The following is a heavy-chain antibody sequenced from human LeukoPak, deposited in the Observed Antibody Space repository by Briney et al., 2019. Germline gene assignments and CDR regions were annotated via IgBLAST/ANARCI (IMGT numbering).Heavy chain of an antibody. J-gene: IGHJ6*02. V-gene: IGHV1-18*01. CDR3: ARNPVAGPNYYYGMDV. D-gene: IGHD6-19*01. Sequence: GASVKVSCKASGYTFTSYGISWVRQAPGQGLEWMGWISAYNGNTNYAQKLQGRVTMTTDTSTSTAYMELRSLRSDDTAVYYCARNPVAGPNYYYGMDVWGQGTTVTVSS. CDR1: GYTFTSYG. CDR2: ISAYNGNT.